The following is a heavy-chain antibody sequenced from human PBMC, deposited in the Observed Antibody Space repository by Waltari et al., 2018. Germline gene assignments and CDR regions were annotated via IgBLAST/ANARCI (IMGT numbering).Heavy chain of an antibody. Sequence: QVQLQQWGAGLLKPSETLSLTCAVYGGSFSGYHWSWIRQPPGKGLEWIGEINHSGSTNFNPSLKRRVTRSVDTSKNQFSLKLSSVTAADTAVYYCAREDPRIYCSGGSCYSGSFDYWGQGTLVTVSS. J-gene: IGHJ4*02. D-gene: IGHD2-15*01. V-gene: IGHV4-34*01. CDR2: INHSGST. CDR3: AREDPRIYCSGGSCYSGSFDY. CDR1: GGSFSGYH.